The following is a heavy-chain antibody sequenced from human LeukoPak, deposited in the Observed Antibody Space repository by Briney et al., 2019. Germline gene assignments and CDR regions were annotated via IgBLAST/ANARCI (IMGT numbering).Heavy chain of an antibody. D-gene: IGHD1-26*01. Sequence: GGSLRLSCAASGFTFSSYAMSWVRQAPGKGLEWVSAISGSGGSTYYADSMKGRFTISRDNSKNTLYLQMNSLRAEDTAVYYCANSLWDASDYWGQGTLVTVFS. CDR3: ANSLWDASDY. J-gene: IGHJ4*02. V-gene: IGHV3-23*01. CDR2: ISGSGGST. CDR1: GFTFSSYA.